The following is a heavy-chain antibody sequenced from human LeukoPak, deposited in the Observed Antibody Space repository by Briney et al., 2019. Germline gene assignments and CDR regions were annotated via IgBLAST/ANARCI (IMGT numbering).Heavy chain of an antibody. V-gene: IGHV3-53*01. J-gene: IGHJ4*02. CDR1: GFTVSSNY. D-gene: IGHD3-22*01. CDR3: ASSPGSYYYDSSGYSNDY. CDR2: IYSGGST. Sequence: GGSLRLSCAASGFTVSSNYTSWVRQAPGKGLEWVSVIYSGGSTYYADSVKGRFTISRDNSKNTLYLQMNSLRAEDTAVYYCASSPGSYYYDSSGYSNDYWGQGTLVTVSS.